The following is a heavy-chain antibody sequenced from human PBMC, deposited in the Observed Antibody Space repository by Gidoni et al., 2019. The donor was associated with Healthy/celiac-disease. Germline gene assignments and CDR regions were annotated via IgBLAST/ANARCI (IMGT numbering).Heavy chain of an antibody. CDR2: IFSNDEK. D-gene: IGHD1-20*01. Sequence: QVTLKESGPVLVKPTETLTLTCTVSGFSLSNARMGVRWIRQPPGKALEWLAHIFSNDEKTYSTSLKSRLTISKDTSKSQVVLTMTNMDPVDTATYYCARELINSALTGSSTYYYYGMDVWGQGTTVTVSS. V-gene: IGHV2-26*01. CDR1: GFSLSNARMG. CDR3: ARELINSALTGSSTYYYYGMDV. J-gene: IGHJ6*02.